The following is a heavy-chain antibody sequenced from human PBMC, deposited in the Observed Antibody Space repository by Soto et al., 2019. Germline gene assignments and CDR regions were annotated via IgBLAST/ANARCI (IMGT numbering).Heavy chain of an antibody. CDR3: GRCTSTSCQLGSDY. CDR1: GFTFSSYA. J-gene: IGHJ4*02. V-gene: IGHV3-30-3*01. D-gene: IGHD2-2*01. Sequence: HPGGSLRLSCAASGFTFSSYAMNWVRQAPGKGLEWVALISYDGSNEYYADSVRGRFTISRDSSTNTLFLQMNSLRAADTAVYYCGRCTSTSCQLGSDYWGQGTLVTVSS. CDR2: ISYDGSNE.